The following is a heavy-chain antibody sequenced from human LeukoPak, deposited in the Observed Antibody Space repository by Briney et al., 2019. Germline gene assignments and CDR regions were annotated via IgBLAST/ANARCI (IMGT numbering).Heavy chain of an antibody. CDR1: GGSINSYY. Sequence: SETLSLTCTVSGGSINSYYWSWVRQPPGKGLECIGYIHYTGSTNYNPSLKSRVTISVDTSKNQFSLKLSSVTAADTAIYYCARGGYYGSGNDFRFDPWGQGTLVTVSS. D-gene: IGHD3-10*01. V-gene: IGHV4-59*01. CDR2: IHYTGST. J-gene: IGHJ5*02. CDR3: ARGGYYGSGNDFRFDP.